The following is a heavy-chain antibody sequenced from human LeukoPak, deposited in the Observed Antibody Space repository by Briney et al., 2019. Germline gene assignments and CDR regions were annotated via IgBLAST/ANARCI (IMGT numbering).Heavy chain of an antibody. CDR2: INGDGSTI. CDR3: ASSIATAGSAAFDM. J-gene: IGHJ3*02. D-gene: IGHD6-13*01. Sequence: PGGSLRLSCAASGFTSSSYRMHWVRQAPGKGLVWVSRINGDGSTISYADSVKGRFTISRDNAKNTLYLQMNSLRAEDTAVYYCASSIATAGSAAFDMWGQGTMVTVSS. V-gene: IGHV3-74*01. CDR1: GFTSSSYR.